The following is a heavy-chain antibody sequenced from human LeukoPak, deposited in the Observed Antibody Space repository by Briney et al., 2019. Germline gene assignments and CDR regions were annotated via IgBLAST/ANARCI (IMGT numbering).Heavy chain of an antibody. J-gene: IGHJ4*02. CDR1: GFTFSSYG. D-gene: IGHD3-3*01. V-gene: IGHV3-30*02. CDR3: AKDHDDFPGSGY. CDR2: IRYDGSNK. Sequence: PGGSLRLSCAASGFTFSSYGMHWVRQAPGKGLEWVAFIRYDGSNKYYADSVKGRFTISRDNSKNTLYLQMNSLRAEDTAVYYCAKDHDDFPGSGYWGQGTLVTVFS.